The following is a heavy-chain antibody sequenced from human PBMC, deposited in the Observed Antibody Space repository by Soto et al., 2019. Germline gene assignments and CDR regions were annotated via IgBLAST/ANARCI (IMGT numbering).Heavy chain of an antibody. CDR1: GGSISRYY. V-gene: IGHV4-59*01. CDR3: ARVLFGRGNWFDP. D-gene: IGHD3-3*01. J-gene: IGHJ5*02. CDR2: IYYSGST. Sequence: PXXTLSLPFTVSGGSISRYYWRWIPQPPGKGLEWIGYIYYSGSTDYNPSLKSRVTISVDTSKNQFSLKLSSVTAADTAVYYCARVLFGRGNWFDPWGQGTLVTVSS.